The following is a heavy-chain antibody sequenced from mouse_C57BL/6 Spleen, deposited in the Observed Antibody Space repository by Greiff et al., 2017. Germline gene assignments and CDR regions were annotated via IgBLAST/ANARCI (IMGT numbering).Heavy chain of an antibody. D-gene: IGHD1-1*01. J-gene: IGHJ2*01. Sequence: VQRVESGAELVKPGASVKISCKASGYAFSSYWMNWVKQRPGKGLEWIGQIYPGDGDTNYNGKFKGKATLTADKSSSTAYMQLSSLTSEDSAVYFCARSAITTVVANYFDYWGQGTTLTVSS. CDR1: GYAFSSYW. CDR2: IYPGDGDT. CDR3: ARSAITTVVANYFDY. V-gene: IGHV1-80*01.